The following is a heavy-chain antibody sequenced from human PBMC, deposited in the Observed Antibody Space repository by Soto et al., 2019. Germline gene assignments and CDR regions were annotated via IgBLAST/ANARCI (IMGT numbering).Heavy chain of an antibody. J-gene: IGHJ3*02. CDR3: AKDQSILRLAGAFDI. CDR2: ISGSGGST. CDR1: GFTFSSYA. D-gene: IGHD2-21*01. V-gene: IGHV3-23*01. Sequence: PGGSLRLSCAASGFTFSSYAMSWVRQAPGKGLERVSTISGSGGSTYYADSVKGRFTISRDNSKNTLYLQMNSLRAEDTAVYYCAKDQSILRLAGAFDIWGQGTMVTVSS.